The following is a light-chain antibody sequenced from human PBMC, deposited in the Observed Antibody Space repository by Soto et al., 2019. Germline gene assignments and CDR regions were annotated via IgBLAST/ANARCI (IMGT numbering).Light chain of an antibody. CDR3: SSYTSSSTYV. CDR1: SSDVGGYNY. V-gene: IGLV2-14*01. J-gene: IGLJ1*01. CDR2: DVS. Sequence: QSVLTQPASVSGSPGQSIAISCTGTSSDVGGYNYVSWYQQHPGKAPKALINDVSNRPSGVSSRFSGSKSGNTASLTISGLQAEDEADYYCSSYTSSSTYVFGTGTKSPS.